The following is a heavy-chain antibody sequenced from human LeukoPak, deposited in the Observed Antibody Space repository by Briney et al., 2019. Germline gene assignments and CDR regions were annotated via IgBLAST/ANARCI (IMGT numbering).Heavy chain of an antibody. V-gene: IGHV3-73*01. J-gene: IGHJ3*02. Sequence: GGSLRLSCAASGFTFSGSAMHWVRQASGKGLEWVGRIRSKANSYATAYAASVKGRFTISRDDSKNTAYLQMNSLKTEDTAVYYCTSLGNDYGGNSEWDDAFDIWGQGTMVTVSS. CDR3: TSLGNDYGGNSEWDDAFDI. D-gene: IGHD4-23*01. CDR2: IRSKANSYAT. CDR1: GFTFSGSA.